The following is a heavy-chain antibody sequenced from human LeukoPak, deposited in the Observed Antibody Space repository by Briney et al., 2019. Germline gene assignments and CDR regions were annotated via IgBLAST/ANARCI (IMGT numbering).Heavy chain of an antibody. CDR1: GYTFTGYY. CDR3: ARVVLDHYYDSSGYLGTLDY. CDR2: INPNSGGT. Sequence: GASVKVSCKASGYTFTGYYMHWVRQPPGQGLEWMGRINPNSGGTNYAQKLQGRVTMTTDTSTSTAYMELRSLRSDDTAVYYCARVVLDHYYDSSGYLGTLDYWGQGTLVTVSS. V-gene: IGHV1-2*06. D-gene: IGHD3-22*01. J-gene: IGHJ4*02.